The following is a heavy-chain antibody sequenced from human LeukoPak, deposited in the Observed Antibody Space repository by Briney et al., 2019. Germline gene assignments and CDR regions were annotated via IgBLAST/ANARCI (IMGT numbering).Heavy chain of an antibody. J-gene: IGHJ3*02. CDR3: HTFEVHSYGEGPDAFDI. CDR1: GFTFSNAW. CDR2: IKSKTDGGTT. Sequence: PGGSLRLSCAASGFTFSNAWMSWVRQAPGKGLEWVGRIKSKTDGGTTDYAAPVKGRFTISRDDSKNTLYLQMNSLKTEDTAVYYCHTFEVHSYGEGPDAFDIWGQGTMVTVSS. V-gene: IGHV3-15*01. D-gene: IGHD5-18*01.